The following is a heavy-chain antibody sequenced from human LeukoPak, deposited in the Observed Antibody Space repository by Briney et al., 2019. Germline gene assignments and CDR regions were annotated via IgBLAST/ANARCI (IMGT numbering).Heavy chain of an antibody. CDR1: GYSISSGYY. D-gene: IGHD3-10*01. V-gene: IGHV4-38-2*02. Sequence: SETLSLTCTVSGYSISSGYYWGWIRQPPGKGLEWIGSIYHSGSTYYNPSLKSRVTISVDTSKNQFSLKLSSVTAADTAVYYCASILSGSGSYYLNYWGQGTLVTVSS. J-gene: IGHJ4*02. CDR3: ASILSGSGSYYLNY. CDR2: IYHSGST.